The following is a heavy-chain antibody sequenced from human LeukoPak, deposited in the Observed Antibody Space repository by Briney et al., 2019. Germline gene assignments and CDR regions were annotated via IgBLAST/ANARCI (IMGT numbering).Heavy chain of an antibody. CDR3: ARDLSGISSATDAFDI. CDR1: GYTFTAYY. CDR2: INPNSGGT. D-gene: IGHD1-14*01. Sequence: ASVKVFCKTSGYTFTAYYMHWVRQAPGQGLEWMGRINPNSGGTNYAQKFQGRVTMTRDTSISTAYMELSRLRSDDTAVYFCARDLSGISSATDAFDIWGQGTMVTVSS. V-gene: IGHV1-2*06. J-gene: IGHJ3*02.